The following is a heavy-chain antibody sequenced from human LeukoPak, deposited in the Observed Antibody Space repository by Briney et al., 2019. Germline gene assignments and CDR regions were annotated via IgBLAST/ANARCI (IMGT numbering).Heavy chain of an antibody. Sequence: ASVKVSCKGSGGTFSSYAISWVRQAPGQRLEWMGWINAGNGNTKYSQKFQGRVTITRDTSASTAYMELSSLRSEDTAVYYCARDPYDYGDYPEDYWGQGTLVTVSS. V-gene: IGHV1-3*01. J-gene: IGHJ4*02. CDR3: ARDPYDYGDYPEDY. CDR1: GGTFSSYA. D-gene: IGHD4-17*01. CDR2: INAGNGNT.